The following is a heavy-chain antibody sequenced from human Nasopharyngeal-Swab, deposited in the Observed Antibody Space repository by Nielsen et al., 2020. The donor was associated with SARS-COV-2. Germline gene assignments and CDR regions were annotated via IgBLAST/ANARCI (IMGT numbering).Heavy chain of an antibody. J-gene: IGHJ4*02. D-gene: IGHD1-26*01. Sequence: GESLKISCAASGFTFSDYPIPWVRQAPGKGLEWVSAIRARDGYTYYAVSVKGRFIISRDISKSSLYLQMNSLRVADTALYYCARVVRRGGALAAFDHWGQGALVTVSS. CDR2: IRARDGYT. V-gene: IGHV3-23*01. CDR3: ARVVRRGGALAAFDH. CDR1: GFTFSDYP.